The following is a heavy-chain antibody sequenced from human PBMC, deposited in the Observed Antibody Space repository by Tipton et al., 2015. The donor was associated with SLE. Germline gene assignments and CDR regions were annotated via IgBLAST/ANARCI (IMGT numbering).Heavy chain of an antibody. V-gene: IGHV3-30*04. Sequence: SLRLSCAASGFTFSSYAMHWVRQAPGKGLEWVAVISYDGSNKYYADSVKGRFTISRDNSKNTLYLQMNSLRAEDTAVYYCAGKVDDSSGQAYWYFDLWGRGTLVTVSS. CDR3: AGKVDDSSGQAYWYFDL. D-gene: IGHD3-22*01. J-gene: IGHJ2*01. CDR2: ISYDGSNK. CDR1: GFTFSSYA.